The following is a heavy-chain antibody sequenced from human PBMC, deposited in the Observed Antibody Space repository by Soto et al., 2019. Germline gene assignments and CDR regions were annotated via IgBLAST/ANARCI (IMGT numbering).Heavy chain of an antibody. CDR1: GLDFTTAGFY. J-gene: IGHJ4*01. Sequence: VQLQESGPGLVKPSQTLSLTCSVSGLDFTTAGFYWAWIRQRPGKGLEWIAHFYFSSTISSNPSLRSRLAMSVEASRNLFSLELQSVTAADTAVYYCVRERQIAPGLPRNFFDVWGHGILVTVSS. D-gene: IGHD3-9*01. CDR2: FYFSSTI. V-gene: IGHV4-31*03. CDR3: VRERQIAPGLPRNFFDV.